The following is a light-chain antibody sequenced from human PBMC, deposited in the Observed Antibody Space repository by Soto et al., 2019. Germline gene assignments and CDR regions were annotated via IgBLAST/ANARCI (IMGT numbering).Light chain of an antibody. CDR2: EVT. Sequence: QSALTQPPSASGSPGQSVTISCTGTSSDVGGYNYVSWYQQHPGNAPKLMIYEVTKRPSGVPDRFSGSKSGNTASLTVSGLQAEDEADNYCSSYAGSNNFVFGTGTQLTVL. CDR1: SSDVGGYNY. V-gene: IGLV2-8*01. CDR3: SSYAGSNNFV. J-gene: IGLJ1*01.